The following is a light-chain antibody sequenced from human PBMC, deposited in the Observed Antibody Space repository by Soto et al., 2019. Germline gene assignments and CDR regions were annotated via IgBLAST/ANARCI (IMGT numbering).Light chain of an antibody. V-gene: IGKV4-1*01. CDR3: QRYYDPLRT. J-gene: IGKJ1*01. CDR2: WAS. Sequence: DVVMTQSPDSLAVSLGERATINCRSSQSVLFRSNTKNYVAWYQQKAGQPPKLLISWASSRESGVPDRFSGSGSGTDFTLTISSLQAEEVAVYYCQRYYDPLRTFGQGTKVEIK. CDR1: QSVLFRSNTKNY.